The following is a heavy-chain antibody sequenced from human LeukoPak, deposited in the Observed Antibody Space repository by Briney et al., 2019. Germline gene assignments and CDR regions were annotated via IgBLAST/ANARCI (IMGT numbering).Heavy chain of an antibody. CDR3: ARDRITIFGVVIHYYMDV. V-gene: IGHV3-33*01. CDR2: IWYDGSNK. J-gene: IGHJ6*03. Sequence: PGGSLRLSCAASGFTFSSYGMHWVRQAPGKGLEWVAVIWYDGSNKYYADSVKGRFTISRDNSKNTPYLQMNSLRAEDTAVYYCARDRITIFGVVIHYYMDVWGKGTTVTVSS. D-gene: IGHD3-3*01. CDR1: GFTFSSYG.